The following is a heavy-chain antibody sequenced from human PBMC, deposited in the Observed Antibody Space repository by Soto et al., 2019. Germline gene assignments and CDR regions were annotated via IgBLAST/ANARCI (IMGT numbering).Heavy chain of an antibody. D-gene: IGHD5-12*01. CDR3: AHRPPGVDHYYDY. V-gene: IGHV2-5*02. CDR2: IYWDDDK. Sequence: QITLKESGPTLVKPTQTLTLTCTFSGFSLTTVTEAVGWIRQPPGRALEWLAVIYWDDDKRYSPSLKSRLTIPKDPSTTPVVLTMTNMDPVDTATYSCAHRPPGVDHYYDYWGQGTLVTVSS. CDR1: GFSLTTVTEA. J-gene: IGHJ4*02.